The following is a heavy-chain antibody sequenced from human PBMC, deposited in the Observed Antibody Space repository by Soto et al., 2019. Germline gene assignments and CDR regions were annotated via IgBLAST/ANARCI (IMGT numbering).Heavy chain of an antibody. J-gene: IGHJ5*02. CDR3: ARRKGGSSWPNWFDP. V-gene: IGHV4-59*08. Sequence: SETLSLTCTVSGGSISSYYWSWIRQPPGKGLEWIGYIYYSGSTNYNPSLKSRVTISVDTSKNQFSLKLSSVTAADTAVYYCARRKGGSSWPNWFDPWGQGTLVTVS. CDR2: IYYSGST. D-gene: IGHD6-13*01. CDR1: GGSISSYY.